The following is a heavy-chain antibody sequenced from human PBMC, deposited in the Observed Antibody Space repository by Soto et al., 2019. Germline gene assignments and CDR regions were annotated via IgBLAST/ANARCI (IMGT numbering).Heavy chain of an antibody. CDR1: GDSITSGY. J-gene: IGHJ5*02. V-gene: IGHV4-59*01. Sequence: QVQLQESGPRLVKPSETLSLICTVSGDSITSGYWCWIRQPPGTRPECIGYIWYRGATEYNPSLKSRVTFSISTSANKFSLNLTSVTAADTAVYYGVKDRRLIKPGRSPGWFDTWGQGALVTVSS. CDR2: IWYRGAT. D-gene: IGHD3-10*01. CDR3: VKDRRLIKPGRSPGWFDT.